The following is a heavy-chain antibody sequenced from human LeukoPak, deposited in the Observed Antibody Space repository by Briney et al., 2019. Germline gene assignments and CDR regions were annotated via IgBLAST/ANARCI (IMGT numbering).Heavy chain of an antibody. J-gene: IGHJ4*02. Sequence: PGGSLRLSCAASGFTFSNAWMSWVRQAPGKGLEWVGRIKSKTDGGTTDYAAPVKGRFSISRDDSKNTLYLEMYSLKTEETAMYYCLYFWSGSSLVDYWGQGTLVTVSS. D-gene: IGHD3-3*01. V-gene: IGHV3-15*01. CDR1: GFTFSNAW. CDR3: LYFWSGSSLVDY. CDR2: IKSKTDGGTT.